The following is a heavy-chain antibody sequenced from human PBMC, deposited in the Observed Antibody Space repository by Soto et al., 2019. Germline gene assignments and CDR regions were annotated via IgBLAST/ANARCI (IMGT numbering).Heavy chain of an antibody. Sequence: QVELEQSGVEVKKPGASVKVTCKASGYTFHNFGISWVRQAPGQGLEWMGWISTYNDDSNYAQKFQGRVTMTTDMSTSTPPRELRSLNPDETALYYLARLRNSGSNPNFSYGMDVWGKGTTVTVS. CDR3: ARLRNSGSNPNFSYGMDV. CDR1: GYTFHNFG. V-gene: IGHV1-18*01. CDR2: ISTYNDDS. J-gene: IGHJ6*04. D-gene: IGHD1-26*01.